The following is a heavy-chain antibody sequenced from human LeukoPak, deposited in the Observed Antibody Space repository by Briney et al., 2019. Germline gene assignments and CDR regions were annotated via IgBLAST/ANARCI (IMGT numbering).Heavy chain of an antibody. CDR3: ARANYYDSSGYGY. D-gene: IGHD3-22*01. Sequence: PSETLSLTCTVSGGSISSGSYYWRWIRQPAGKGLEWIARIYTSGSTNYNPSLKSRVTISLDTSKNQFSLKLSSVTAADTAVYYCARANYYDSSGYGYWGQGTLVTVSS. J-gene: IGHJ4*02. V-gene: IGHV4-61*02. CDR1: GGSISSGSYY. CDR2: IYTSGST.